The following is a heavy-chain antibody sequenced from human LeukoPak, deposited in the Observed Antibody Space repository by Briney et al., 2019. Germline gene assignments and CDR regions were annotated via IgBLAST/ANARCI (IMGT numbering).Heavy chain of an antibody. Sequence: GASVKVSCKASGYTFTGYYMHWVRQAPGQGLEWMGWINPNSGGTNYAQKFQGRVTMTRDTSISTAYMELSRLRSDDTAVYYCARVNYDSSGYYYVRLFDYWGQGTLVTVSS. V-gene: IGHV1-2*02. CDR3: ARVNYDSSGYYYVRLFDY. CDR2: INPNSGGT. CDR1: GYTFTGYY. D-gene: IGHD3-22*01. J-gene: IGHJ4*02.